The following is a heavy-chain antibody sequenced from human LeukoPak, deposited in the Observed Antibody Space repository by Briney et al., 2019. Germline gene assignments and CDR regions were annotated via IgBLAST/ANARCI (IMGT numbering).Heavy chain of an antibody. CDR3: AKDIGLVTGAFDY. D-gene: IGHD3-9*01. CDR1: GLTFDDYA. CDR2: ISWNSGSI. J-gene: IGHJ4*02. Sequence: GGSLRLSCAASGLTFDDYAMHWVRQAPGKGLEWVSGISWNSGSIGYADSVKGRFTISRDNAKNSLYLQMNSLRAEDTALYYCAKDIGLVTGAFDYWGQGTLVTVSS. V-gene: IGHV3-9*01.